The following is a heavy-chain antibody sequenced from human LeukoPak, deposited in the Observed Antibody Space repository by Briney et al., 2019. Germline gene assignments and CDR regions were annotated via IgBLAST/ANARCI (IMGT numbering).Heavy chain of an antibody. CDR3: ARLSAYYYGSYFYYYMDV. V-gene: IGHV3-21*01. CDR1: GFTFSSYS. D-gene: IGHD3-10*01. CDR2: ISSSSYI. J-gene: IGHJ6*03. Sequence: PGGSLRLSCAASGFTFSSYSMNWVRQAPGKGLEWVSSISSSSYIYYADSVKGRFTISRDNAKNSLYLQMNSLRAEDAAVYYCARLSAYYYGSYFYYYMDVWGKGTTVTVSS.